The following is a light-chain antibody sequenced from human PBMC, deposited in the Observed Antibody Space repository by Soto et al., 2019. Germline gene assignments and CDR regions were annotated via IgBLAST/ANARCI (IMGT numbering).Light chain of an antibody. V-gene: IGKV3-20*01. J-gene: IGKJ2*01. CDR2: GAS. CDR1: QSVSSNSY. CDR3: RQYGSSPSYT. Sequence: EIVLTQSPGTLSLSPGERATLSCRASQSVSSNSYLSWYQQKPGQAPRLLIYGASSRAAGIPARCSGGGAARAYTLTIIRLEPEDYAVYYCRQYGSSPSYTFGQGTKLEIK.